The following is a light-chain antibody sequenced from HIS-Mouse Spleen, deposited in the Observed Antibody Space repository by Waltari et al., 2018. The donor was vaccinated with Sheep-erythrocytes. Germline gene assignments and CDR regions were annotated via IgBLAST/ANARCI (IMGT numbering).Light chain of an antibody. J-gene: IGLJ3*02. CDR1: SSDFGGSNS. V-gene: IGLV2-8*01. Sequence: QSALTQPPPASGSPGQSVTISCTGPSSDFGGSNSVPWYQQHPGKAPKLMSYEVSTRPSGVPDRFSGSKSGNTASLTVSGLQAEDEADYYCSSYAGSNNWVFGGGTKLTVL. CDR3: SSYAGSNNWV. CDR2: EVS.